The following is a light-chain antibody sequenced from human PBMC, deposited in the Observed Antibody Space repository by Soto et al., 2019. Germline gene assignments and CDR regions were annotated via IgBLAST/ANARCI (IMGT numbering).Light chain of an antibody. CDR1: QSVSSN. CDR2: GAS. J-gene: IGKJ3*01. Sequence: EIVMTQSPATLSVSPGERATLSCRASQSVSSNLAWYQQKPGQAPRLLIYGASTRDTGIPARFSGSVSGTEFTLTISSLQSEDCAVYYCQQYNNWPFTFGPGTKVDIK. CDR3: QQYNNWPFT. V-gene: IGKV3-15*01.